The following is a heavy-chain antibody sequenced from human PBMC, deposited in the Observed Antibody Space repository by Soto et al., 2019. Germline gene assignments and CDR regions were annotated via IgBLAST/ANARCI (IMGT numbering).Heavy chain of an antibody. CDR2: IIPFFGTA. CDR1: GGTFSSYA. D-gene: IGHD3-22*01. J-gene: IGHJ4*02. Sequence: QVQLVQSGAEVKKPGSSVKVSCKASGGTFSSYAISWVRQAPGQGLEWMGGIIPFFGTANYAQKFQGRVTITADESTSTAYMELSSLRSEDTAVYYCATNLGYYDSSGYHGDYFDYWGQGTLVTVSS. CDR3: ATNLGYYDSSGYHGDYFDY. V-gene: IGHV1-69*12.